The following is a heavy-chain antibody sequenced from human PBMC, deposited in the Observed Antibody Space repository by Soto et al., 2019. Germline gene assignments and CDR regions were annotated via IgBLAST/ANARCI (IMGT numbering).Heavy chain of an antibody. J-gene: IGHJ6*02. Sequence: GASVKVSCTASGGTFSSYTISGVRQAPGQGLEWMGRIIPILGIANYAQKFQGRVTITADKSTSTAYMELSSLRSEDTAVYYCARPGIAAAARYYYYGMDVWGQGTTVTVSS. CDR2: IIPILGIA. CDR3: ARPGIAAAARYYYYGMDV. V-gene: IGHV1-69*02. CDR1: GGTFSSYT. D-gene: IGHD6-13*01.